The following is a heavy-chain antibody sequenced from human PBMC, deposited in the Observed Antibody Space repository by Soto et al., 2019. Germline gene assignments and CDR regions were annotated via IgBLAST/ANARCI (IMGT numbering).Heavy chain of an antibody. D-gene: IGHD3-10*01. CDR3: ARDPGGEAHVYFSGMDV. J-gene: IGHJ6*02. Sequence: EVQLVESGGGLVQPGGSLRLSCGASGFVFSKYCMHWVRQAPGKGLEYVSAISTDGGSTSYANSVKGRFTISRDNSKNTLYLQMGSLRAEDTAVYYCARDPGGEAHVYFSGMDVWGQGTTVTVSS. CDR2: ISTDGGST. V-gene: IGHV3-64*01. CDR1: GFVFSKYC.